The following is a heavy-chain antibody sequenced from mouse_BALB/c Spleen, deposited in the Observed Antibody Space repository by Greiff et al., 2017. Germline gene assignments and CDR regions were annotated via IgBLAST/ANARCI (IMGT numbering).Heavy chain of an antibody. J-gene: IGHJ4*01. CDR2: ISSGGSYT. Sequence: EVQGVESGGGLVKPGGSLKLSCAASGFTFSSYAMSWVRQSPEKRLEWVAEISSGGSYTYYPDTVTGRFTISRDNAKNTLYLEMSSLRSEDTAMYYCAREGLRDYAMDYWGQGTSVTVSS. CDR3: AREGLRDYAMDY. V-gene: IGHV5-9-4*01. D-gene: IGHD1-1*01. CDR1: GFTFSSYA.